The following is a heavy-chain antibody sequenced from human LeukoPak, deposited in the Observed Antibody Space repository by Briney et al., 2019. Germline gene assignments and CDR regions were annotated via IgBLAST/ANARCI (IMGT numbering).Heavy chain of an antibody. D-gene: IGHD6-13*01. Sequence: GGSLRLSCAASGFTFSDHYMDWVRQAPGKGLEWVGLTRHKANSYTTEYAASVKGRFTISRDDSQNSLYLQMNSLKTEDTAVYYCARALGIAAAGTAYYYGMDVWGKGTTVTVSS. CDR3: ARALGIAAAGTAYYYGMDV. V-gene: IGHV3-72*01. CDR2: TRHKANSYTT. J-gene: IGHJ6*04. CDR1: GFTFSDHY.